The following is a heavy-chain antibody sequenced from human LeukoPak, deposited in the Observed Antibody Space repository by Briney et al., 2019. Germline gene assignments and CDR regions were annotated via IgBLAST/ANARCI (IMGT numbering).Heavy chain of an antibody. D-gene: IGHD2-15*01. CDR2: IYSGGNI. CDR3: ASRHCSGGGCYFAGADPFDY. J-gene: IGHJ4*02. CDR1: GFTVSSTY. Sequence: GGSLRLSCAASGFTVSSTYMSWVRQAPGKGLEWVSVIYSGGNIYYIDSVKGRFTISRDTSRNTLYLQMNSLRAEDTAVYFCASRHCSGGGCYFAGADPFDYWGQGTLVTVSS. V-gene: IGHV3-53*01.